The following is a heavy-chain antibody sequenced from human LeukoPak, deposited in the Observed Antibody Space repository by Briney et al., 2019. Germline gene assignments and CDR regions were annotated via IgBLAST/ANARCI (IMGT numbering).Heavy chain of an antibody. CDR3: ARVQSEYYYDSSGYYY. CDR2: INPNSGGT. V-gene: IGHV1-2*06. Sequence: LWASVKVSCKASGGTFSSYAISWVRQAPGQGLEWMGRINPNSGGTNYAQKFQGRVTMTRDTSISTAYMELSRLRSDDTAVYYCARVQSEYYYDSSGYYYWGQGTLVTVSS. J-gene: IGHJ4*02. CDR1: GGTFSSYA. D-gene: IGHD3-22*01.